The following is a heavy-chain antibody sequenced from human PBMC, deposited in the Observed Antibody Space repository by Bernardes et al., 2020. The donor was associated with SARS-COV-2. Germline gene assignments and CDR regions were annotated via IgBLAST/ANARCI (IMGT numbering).Heavy chain of an antibody. CDR3: RIGHYADL. J-gene: IGHJ5*02. CDR1: EMSISNFW. Sequence: GGSLRLSCAVYEMSISNFWMSWVRQGPGKGLEWVAKIKKDGTVRDYVDTVKGRFSISRDNTRNQVYLQMNPLRVEDTGTYYCRIGHYADLWGQGTLITVTS. V-gene: IGHV3-7*01. CDR2: IKKDGTVR. D-gene: IGHD4-17*01.